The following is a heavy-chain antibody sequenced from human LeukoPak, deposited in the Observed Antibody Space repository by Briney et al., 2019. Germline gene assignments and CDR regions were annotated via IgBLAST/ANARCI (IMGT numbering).Heavy chain of an antibody. V-gene: IGHV3-30*04. CDR2: ISDDGRGT. Sequence: PGRSLRLSCEASGFTSSRYPMHWVRQAPGKGLEWVAGISDDGRGTYYADSVKGRFTISRDNSKNSLYLQLNSPRPEDTAMYYCAKEDHSSGRAGTFDIWGQGTMVTVSS. D-gene: IGHD6-19*01. CDR3: AKEDHSSGRAGTFDI. CDR1: GFTSSRYP. J-gene: IGHJ3*02.